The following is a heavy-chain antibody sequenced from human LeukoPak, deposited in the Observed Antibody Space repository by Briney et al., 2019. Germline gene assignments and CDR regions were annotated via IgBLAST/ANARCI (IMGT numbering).Heavy chain of an antibody. CDR2: ISGSGGST. V-gene: IGHV3-23*01. CDR3: AKHAGSDFWSGYYYYYYMDV. J-gene: IGHJ6*03. D-gene: IGHD3-3*01. CDR1: GFTFSSYA. Sequence: GGSLRLSCAASGFTFSSYAMSWVRQAPGKGLEWVSAISGSGGSTYYADSVKGRFTIPRDNSKNTLYLQMNSLRAEDTAVYYCAKHAGSDFWSGYYYYYYMDVWGKGTTVTVSS.